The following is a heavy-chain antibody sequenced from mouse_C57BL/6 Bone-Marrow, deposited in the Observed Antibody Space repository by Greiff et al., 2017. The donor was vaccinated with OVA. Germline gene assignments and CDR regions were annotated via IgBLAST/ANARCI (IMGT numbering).Heavy chain of an antibody. D-gene: IGHD2-3*01. CDR1: GYAFSSSW. J-gene: IGHJ2*01. V-gene: IGHV1-82*01. CDR2: IYPGDGDT. Sequence: VKLLESGPELVKPGASVKISCKASGYAFSSSWMNWVKQRPGTGLEWIGRIYPGDGDTNSNGKFKGKATLTADKSSSTAYMQLSSLTSEDSAVYFCARHEDGYYASYFDYWGQGTTLTVSS. CDR3: ARHEDGYYASYFDY.